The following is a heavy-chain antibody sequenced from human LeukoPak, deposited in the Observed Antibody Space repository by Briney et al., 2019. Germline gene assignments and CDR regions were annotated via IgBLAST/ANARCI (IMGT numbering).Heavy chain of an antibody. J-gene: IGHJ4*02. Sequence: GGSLRLSCAASGFTFSSSWMSWVRQAPEMGLEWVANIKQDGSEKYYVDSVKGRFTISRDNAKNSLYLQMNSLRAEDTAVYYCAIGDYFDYWGQGTLVTVSS. V-gene: IGHV3-7*01. CDR3: AIGDYFDY. D-gene: IGHD2-15*01. CDR2: IKQDGSEK. CDR1: GFTFSSSW.